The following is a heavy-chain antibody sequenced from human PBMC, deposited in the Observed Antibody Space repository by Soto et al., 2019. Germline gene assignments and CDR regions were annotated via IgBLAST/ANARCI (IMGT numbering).Heavy chain of an antibody. Sequence: SETLSLTCAVYGGSFSGYYWSWIRQPPGKGLEWIGEINHSGSTNYNPSLKSRVTISVDTSKNQSSLKLSSVTAADTAVYYCARLMVRGVNPSYYYYGMDVWGQGTTVTVSS. V-gene: IGHV4-34*01. CDR2: INHSGST. CDR1: GGSFSGYY. CDR3: ARLMVRGVNPSYYYYGMDV. D-gene: IGHD3-10*01. J-gene: IGHJ6*02.